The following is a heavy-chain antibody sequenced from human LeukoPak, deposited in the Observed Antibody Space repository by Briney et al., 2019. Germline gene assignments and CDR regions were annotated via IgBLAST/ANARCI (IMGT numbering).Heavy chain of an antibody. CDR1: GFTFDAYA. V-gene: IGHV3-9*01. D-gene: IGHD6-6*01. Sequence: GGSLRLSCAASGFTFDAYAMHWVRQAPGKGPEWVSGISWNGGGMGYAVSVKGRFTISRDNAKNSLYLQMNSLRDEDTALYYCAKDITGGRSSPYFDSWGQGTLVTVSS. CDR2: ISWNGGGM. CDR3: AKDITGGRSSPYFDS. J-gene: IGHJ4*02.